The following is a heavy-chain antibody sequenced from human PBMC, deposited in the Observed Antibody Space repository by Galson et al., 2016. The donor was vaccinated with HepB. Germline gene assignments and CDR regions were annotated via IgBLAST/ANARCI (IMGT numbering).Heavy chain of an antibody. Sequence: SLRLSCAASGFTFGNYPMMWVRQTSAKGLEWVAVISGDGTNKYYADSVKGRFTISRDNSKSTLYLQMSSLRADDTAVYSCAKKGYSSGKFDAFDIWGQGTVVTVSS. CDR2: ISGDGTNK. CDR3: AKKGYSSGKFDAFDI. J-gene: IGHJ3*02. D-gene: IGHD6-19*01. CDR1: GFTFGNYP. V-gene: IGHV3-30*18.